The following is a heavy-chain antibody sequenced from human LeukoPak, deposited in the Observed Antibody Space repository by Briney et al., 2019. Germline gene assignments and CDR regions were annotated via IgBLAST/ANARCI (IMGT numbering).Heavy chain of an antibody. CDR2: ISNDGSNI. CDR3: AKDPYRVIVATGNYLDP. D-gene: IGHD2-21*01. CDR1: GFTFSSYG. V-gene: IGHV3-30*18. Sequence: PGTSPRLSCATSGFTFSSYGMRWVRQVPGKGLEWVAVISNDGSNIQYGDSAKGRFTISRDNSKDTVFLHMNSLRSEDTAVYYCAKDPYRVIVATGNYLDPWGQGTLVTVSS. J-gene: IGHJ5*02.